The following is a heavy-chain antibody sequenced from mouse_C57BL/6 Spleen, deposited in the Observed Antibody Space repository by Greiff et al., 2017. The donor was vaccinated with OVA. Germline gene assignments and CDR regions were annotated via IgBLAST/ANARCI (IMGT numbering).Heavy chain of an antibody. Sequence: EVQLQQSGAELVRPGASVKLSCTASGFNIKDDYMHWVKQRPEQGLEWIGWIDPENGDTEYASKFQGKATITADTSSNTAYLQLSSLTSEDTAVYYCTAWGTTVVAHFDDWGQGTTLTVSS. CDR3: TAWGTTVVAHFDD. D-gene: IGHD1-1*01. CDR1: GFNIKDDY. CDR2: IDPENGDT. J-gene: IGHJ2*01. V-gene: IGHV14-4*01.